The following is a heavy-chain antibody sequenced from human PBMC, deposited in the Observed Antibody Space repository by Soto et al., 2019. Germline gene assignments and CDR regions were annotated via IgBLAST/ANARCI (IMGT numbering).Heavy chain of an antibody. Sequence: SQTLSLTCAISGDSVSSDSVAWNWIRQSPSRGLEWLGRTYYRSKWYNDYAVSVKSRITINSDTSKNKFSLHLNSVSPEDTAVYXCARDQTKNNCSKWFDPWGQGTRVTVSS. CDR1: GDSVSSDSVA. V-gene: IGHV6-1*01. J-gene: IGHJ5*02. CDR2: TYYRSKWYN. CDR3: ARDQTKNNCSKWFDP. D-gene: IGHD1-1*01.